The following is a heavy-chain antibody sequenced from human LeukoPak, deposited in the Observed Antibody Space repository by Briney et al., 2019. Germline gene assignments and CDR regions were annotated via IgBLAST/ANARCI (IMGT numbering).Heavy chain of an antibody. CDR3: ARESSGLDY. D-gene: IGHD3-22*01. CDR1: GYTFTSYG. CDR2: ISAYSGNT. J-gene: IGHJ4*02. V-gene: IGHV1-18*01. Sequence: ASVKVSCKASGYTFTSYGIRWVRQAPGQGLEWMGWISAYSGNTNYGQKLQGRVTMTTDTSTSTAYMELRSLRSDDTAVYFCARESSGLDYWGQGTLVTASS.